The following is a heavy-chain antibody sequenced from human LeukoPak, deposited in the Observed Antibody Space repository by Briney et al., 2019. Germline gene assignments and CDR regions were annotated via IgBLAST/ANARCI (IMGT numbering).Heavy chain of an antibody. D-gene: IGHD6-19*01. CDR2: INQDGSEK. V-gene: IGHV3-7*02. J-gene: IGHJ4*02. Sequence: GGSLRLSCAVSGFSISNYWMSWVRHIPGKGLEWVANINQDGSEKYYVDSVKGRFTISRDNAKNSLYLQMNSLRGEDTAVYYCASGTPRSGRYGVDYWGQGTLVTVSS. CDR1: GFSISNYW. CDR3: ASGTPRSGRYGVDY.